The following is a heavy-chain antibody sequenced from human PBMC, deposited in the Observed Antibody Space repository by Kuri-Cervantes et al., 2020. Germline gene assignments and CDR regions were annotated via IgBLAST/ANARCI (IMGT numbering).Heavy chain of an antibody. CDR1: RGSISSRTYY. J-gene: IGHJ4*02. CDR3: ATLAVNSFGSGSYSYYFGY. V-gene: IGHV4-39*01. CDR2: INYSGNT. Sequence: GSLRLSCTVSRGSISSRTYYWGWIRQPPGKGLVWIGNINYSGNTYYNPSLKSRVTMSVDTSENQFSLKLSFVTAAATAFYYCATLAVNSFGSGSYSYYFGYWGQGTLVTVSS. D-gene: IGHD3-10*01.